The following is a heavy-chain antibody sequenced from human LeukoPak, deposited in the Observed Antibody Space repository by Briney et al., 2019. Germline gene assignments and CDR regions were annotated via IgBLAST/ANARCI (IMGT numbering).Heavy chain of an antibody. CDR3: TRVFTRRGYYFDY. Sequence: SETLSLTCAVSGGSISSGGYSWSWIRQPPGKGLEWIGYIYHSGSTYYNPSLKSRVTISVDRSKNQFSLKLSSVTAADTAVYYCTRVFTRRGYYFDYWGQGTLVTVSS. D-gene: IGHD3-16*01. V-gene: IGHV4-30-2*01. J-gene: IGHJ4*02. CDR1: GGSISSGGYS. CDR2: IYHSGST.